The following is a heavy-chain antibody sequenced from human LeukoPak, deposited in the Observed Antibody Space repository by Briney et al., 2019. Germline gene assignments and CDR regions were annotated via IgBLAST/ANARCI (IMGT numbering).Heavy chain of an antibody. J-gene: IGHJ6*02. CDR1: GGSISSYY. Sequence: PSETLSLTCTVSGGSISSYYWSWIRQPPGKGLEWIGYIYYSGSTNYNPSLKSRVTMSVDTSKNQFSPKLSSVTAADTAVYYCAREPDLYGMDVWGQGTTVTVSS. CDR3: AREPDLYGMDV. CDR2: IYYSGST. V-gene: IGHV4-59*12.